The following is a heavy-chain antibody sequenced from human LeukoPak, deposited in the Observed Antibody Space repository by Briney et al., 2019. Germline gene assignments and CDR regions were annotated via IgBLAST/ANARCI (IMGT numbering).Heavy chain of an antibody. V-gene: IGHV3-74*01. D-gene: IGHD2-15*01. CDR3: TRAPINYCSGASCYSGTNWFDP. CDR1: GFTFSAHW. Sequence: GGSLKLSCAASGFTFSAHWMHWVRQAPGKGLVWISRIYNDGSSTTYADSVKGRFTISRDNAKNMLYLQMNSLRAEDTAVYYCTRAPINYCSGASCYSGTNWFDPWGQGTLVTVSS. CDR2: IYNDGSST. J-gene: IGHJ5*02.